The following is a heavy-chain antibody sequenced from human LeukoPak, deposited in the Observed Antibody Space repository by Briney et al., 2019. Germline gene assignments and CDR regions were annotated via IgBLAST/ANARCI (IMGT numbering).Heavy chain of an antibody. CDR1: GYTFTGYY. CDR3: ARGYYDFWSGHTSPFDY. CDR2: INPNSGGT. D-gene: IGHD3-3*01. J-gene: IGHJ4*02. V-gene: IGHV1-2*02. Sequence: ASVKVSCKASGYTFTGYYMHWVRQAPGQGLEWKGWINPNSGGTNYAQKFQGRVTMTRDTSISTAYMELSRLRSDDTAVYYCARGYYDFWSGHTSPFDYWGQGTLVTVSS.